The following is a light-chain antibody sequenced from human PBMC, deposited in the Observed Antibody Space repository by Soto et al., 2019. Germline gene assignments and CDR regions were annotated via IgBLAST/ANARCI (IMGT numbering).Light chain of an antibody. CDR1: QSVLFTSNNKNY. CDR3: QQYNSYSWT. Sequence: DIVMTQSPDSLAVSLGERATTNCESSQSVLFTSNNKNYLGWYQQKPGKAPKLLIYDASSLESGVPSRFSGSGSGTEFTLTISSLQPDDFATYYCQQYNSYSWTFGQGTKVDIK. J-gene: IGKJ1*01. V-gene: IGKV1-5*01. CDR2: DAS.